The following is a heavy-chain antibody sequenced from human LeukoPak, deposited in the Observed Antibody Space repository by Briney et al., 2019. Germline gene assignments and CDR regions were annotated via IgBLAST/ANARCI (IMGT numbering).Heavy chain of an antibody. Sequence: SSVKVSCKASGGTFSSYAISWVRQAPGQGLEWMGRIIPIFGTANYAQKFQGRVTITTDESTSTAYMELSSLRSEDTAVYYCARVSCRRSYSGSCYWFDPWGQGTLVTVSS. CDR2: IIPIFGTA. J-gene: IGHJ5*02. CDR1: GGTFSSYA. D-gene: IGHD6-6*01. CDR3: ARVSCRRSYSGSCYWFDP. V-gene: IGHV1-69*05.